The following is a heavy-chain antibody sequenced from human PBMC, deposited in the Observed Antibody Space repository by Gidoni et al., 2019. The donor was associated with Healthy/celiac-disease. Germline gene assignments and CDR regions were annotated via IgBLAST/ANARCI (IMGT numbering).Heavy chain of an antibody. CDR2: ISYDGSNK. J-gene: IGHJ6*02. V-gene: IGHV3-30*18. Sequence: QVQLVESGGGVVQPGRSRSLSCAASGFTFSSYGMHWVRQAPGKGLEWLAVISYDGSNKYYADSVKCRFTISRDNSKNTLYLQMNSLRAEDTAVYYCAKRGGGPSQLWLLDYYYGMDVWGQGTTVTVSS. D-gene: IGHD5-18*01. CDR1: GFTFSSYG. CDR3: AKRGGGPSQLWLLDYYYGMDV.